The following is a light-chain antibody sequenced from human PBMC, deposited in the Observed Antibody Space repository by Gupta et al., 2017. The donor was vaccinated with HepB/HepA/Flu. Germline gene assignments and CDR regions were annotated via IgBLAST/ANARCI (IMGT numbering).Light chain of an antibody. CDR1: QSVSSY. CDR3: QQRSNWPLT. V-gene: IGKV3-11*01. Sequence: EIVLTQSPATLSSSPGERATLSCRASQSVSSYLAWYQLKPGQAPRLLIYDASNRATGIPARFSGSGSGTDFTLTISSLEPEDFAVYYCQQRSNWPLTFGGGTKVEIK. CDR2: DAS. J-gene: IGKJ4*01.